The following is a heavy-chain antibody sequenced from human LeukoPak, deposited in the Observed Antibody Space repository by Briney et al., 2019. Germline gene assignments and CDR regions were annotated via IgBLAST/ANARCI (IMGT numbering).Heavy chain of an antibody. Sequence: GGSLRLSCAASGFIVSSNYTTWVRQAPGKGLEWVSILYSAGSTYYADSVRGRFTISRDSSKNTLSLQMNSLRAEDTAVYYCASGEVGVRKYYSDPFHYWGQGTLVTVSS. CDR1: GFIVSSNY. V-gene: IGHV3-53*01. D-gene: IGHD3-10*01. CDR2: LYSAGST. J-gene: IGHJ4*02. CDR3: ASGEVGVRKYYSDPFHY.